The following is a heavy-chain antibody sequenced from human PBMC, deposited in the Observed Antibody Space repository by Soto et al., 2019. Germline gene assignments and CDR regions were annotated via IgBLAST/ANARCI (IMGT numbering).Heavy chain of an antibody. J-gene: IGHJ3*02. CDR3: AKGHVNIVATIEEGGPERDAFDI. D-gene: IGHD5-12*01. V-gene: IGHV3-9*01. CDR1: GFTFDDYA. CDR2: ISWNSGSI. Sequence: GGSLRLSCAASGFTFDDYAMHWVRQAPGKGLEWVSGISWNSGSIGYADSVKGRFTISRDNAKNSLYLQMNSLRAEDTALYYCAKGHVNIVATIEEGGPERDAFDIWGQGTMVTVSS.